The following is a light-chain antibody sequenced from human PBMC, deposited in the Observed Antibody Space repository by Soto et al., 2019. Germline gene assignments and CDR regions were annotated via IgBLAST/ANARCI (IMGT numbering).Light chain of an antibody. CDR1: QSIKNY. CDR2: AAS. CDR3: QRYYNAPFT. Sequence: DIQVTKYPSYLSASVRDIVTITCRASQSIKNYLAWYQQKPGEIPKLLIYAASTLESRIPPPFTGSGSGTDFTLTINNLQPEDVATYYCQRYYNAPFTFGEGTKVEIK. V-gene: IGKV1-27*01. J-gene: IGKJ4*01.